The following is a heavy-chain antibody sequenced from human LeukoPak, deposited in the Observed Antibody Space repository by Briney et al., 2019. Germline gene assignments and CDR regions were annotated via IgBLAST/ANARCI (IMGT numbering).Heavy chain of an antibody. CDR3: VREEVYTAMVT. D-gene: IGHD5-18*01. CDR1: GGSISSGGYY. V-gene: IGHV4-61*02. CDR2: IYTSGST. J-gene: IGHJ5*02. Sequence: ASQTLSLTCTVSGGSISSGGYYWSWIRQPAGKGLEWIGRIYTSGSTSYNPSLKSRVTMSVDTSKNQFSLKLSSVTAADTAVYYCVREEVYTAMVTWGQGTLVTVSS.